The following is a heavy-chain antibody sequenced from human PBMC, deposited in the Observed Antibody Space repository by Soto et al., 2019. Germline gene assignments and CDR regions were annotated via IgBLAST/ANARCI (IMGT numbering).Heavy chain of an antibody. CDR2: ISGSGGST. CDR1: GFTFSSYA. Sequence: GGSLRLSCAASGFTFSSYAMSWVRQAPGKGLEWVSAISGSGGSTYYADSVKGRFTISRDNSKNMLYMQMNSLRADDTAVYYCAGGPPEGWFDPWGQGTLVTVSS. J-gene: IGHJ5*02. V-gene: IGHV3-23*01. D-gene: IGHD3-16*01. CDR3: AGGPPEGWFDP.